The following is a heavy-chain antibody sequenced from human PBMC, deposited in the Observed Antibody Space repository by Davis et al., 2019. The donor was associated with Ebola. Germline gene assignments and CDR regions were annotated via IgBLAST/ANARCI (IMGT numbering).Heavy chain of an antibody. CDR3: ARGVASMVSAGLSYYYYGMDV. CDR1: GYTFTSYG. Sequence: ASVKVSCKASGYTFTSYGISWVRQAPGQGLEWTGWISAYNGNTNYAQKLQGRVTMTTDTSTSTAYMELRSLRSDDTAVYYCARGVASMVSAGLSYYYYGMDVWGQGTTVTVSS. V-gene: IGHV1-18*01. J-gene: IGHJ6*02. D-gene: IGHD3-10*01. CDR2: ISAYNGNT.